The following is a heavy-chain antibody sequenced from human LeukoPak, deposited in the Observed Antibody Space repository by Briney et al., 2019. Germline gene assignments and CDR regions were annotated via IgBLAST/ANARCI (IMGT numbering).Heavy chain of an antibody. J-gene: IGHJ4*02. CDR3: GTNSAYGLHVVH. D-gene: IGHD5-12*01. CDR1: GFTFRYYG. CDR2: IPNDGSGE. Sequence: PGGSLRLSCAGSGFTFRYYGLHWVRQAPGRGLEWVAFIPNDGSGEYYGDTVKGRLIISRDDSKSVLYLQMNSLTTDDTALYYCGTNSAYGLHVVHWGQGTLVSVSS. V-gene: IGHV3-30*02.